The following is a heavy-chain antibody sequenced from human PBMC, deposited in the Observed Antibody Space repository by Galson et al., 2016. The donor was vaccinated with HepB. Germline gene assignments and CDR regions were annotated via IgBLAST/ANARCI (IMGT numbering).Heavy chain of an antibody. CDR2: MFYSGST. Sequence: LSLTCTVSGGSISSYSWSWIRQPPGKGLEWIAYMFYSGSTTYSPSLKSRVTISVDTSKKEFSLKLSSVTAADTAVYYCARDGGSRDGYNYFDYWGQGTLVTVSS. CDR1: GGSISSYS. D-gene: IGHD5-24*01. J-gene: IGHJ4*02. V-gene: IGHV4-59*01. CDR3: ARDGGSRDGYNYFDY.